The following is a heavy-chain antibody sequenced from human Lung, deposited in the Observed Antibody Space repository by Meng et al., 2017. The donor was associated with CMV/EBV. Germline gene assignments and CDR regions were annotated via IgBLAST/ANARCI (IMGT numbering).Heavy chain of an antibody. D-gene: IGHD3-10*01. CDR3: ARVLYYYGSASNFDH. CDR2: IYYSGAT. Sequence: LRLSCSVSGGSINSRDYYWSWVRQYPGRGLEWVGHIYYSGATYYTPSLRSRLIISLDTSKNQFSLRLSSVTAADTAVYFCARVLYYYGSASNFDHWGQGTXVTVSS. J-gene: IGHJ4*02. V-gene: IGHV4-31*03. CDR1: GGSINSRDYY.